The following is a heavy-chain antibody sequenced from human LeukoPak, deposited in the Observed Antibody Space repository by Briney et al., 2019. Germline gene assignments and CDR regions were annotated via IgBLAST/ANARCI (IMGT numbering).Heavy chain of an antibody. D-gene: IGHD3-22*01. Sequence: SGGSLRFSCAASGFTFSSFAMHWVRQAPGKGLEWVAVISYDGSNKYYADSVKGRFTISRDNSKNTLYLQMNSLRAEDTAVYYCATGAFYYDSSGTQYPDYWGQGTLVTVSS. V-gene: IGHV3-30*04. CDR1: GFTFSSFA. CDR3: ATGAFYYDSSGTQYPDY. CDR2: ISYDGSNK. J-gene: IGHJ4*02.